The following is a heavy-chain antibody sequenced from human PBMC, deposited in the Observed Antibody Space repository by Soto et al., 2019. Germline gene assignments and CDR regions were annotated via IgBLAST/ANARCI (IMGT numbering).Heavy chain of an antibody. CDR2: IYYSGST. CDR3: ARQVAAAGSGWFDP. CDR1: GGSIGSSSYY. Sequence: ETLSLTCTVSGGSIGSSSYYWGWIRQPPGKGLEWIGSIYYSGSTYYNPSLKSRVTISVDTSKNQFSLKLSSVTAADTAVYYCARQVAAAGSGWFDPWGQGTLVTVSS. D-gene: IGHD6-13*01. J-gene: IGHJ5*02. V-gene: IGHV4-39*01.